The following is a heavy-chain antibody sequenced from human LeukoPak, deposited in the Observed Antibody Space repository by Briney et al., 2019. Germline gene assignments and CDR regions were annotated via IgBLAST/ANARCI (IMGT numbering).Heavy chain of an antibody. Sequence: ASVKLSCKASGYTFTGYYMHWVRQAPGQGLEWMGRINPNSGGTNYAQKFQGRVTMTRDTSISTAYMELSRLRSDDTAVYYCARVLRMTMVRGADTFDYWGQGTLDTVSS. CDR3: ARVLRMTMVRGADTFDY. D-gene: IGHD3-10*01. V-gene: IGHV1-2*06. CDR2: INPNSGGT. J-gene: IGHJ4*01. CDR1: GYTFTGYY.